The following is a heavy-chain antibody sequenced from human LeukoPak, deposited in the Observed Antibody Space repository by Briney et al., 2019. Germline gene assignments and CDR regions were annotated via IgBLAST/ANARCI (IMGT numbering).Heavy chain of an antibody. D-gene: IGHD3-10*01. CDR1: GFTFSSYG. Sequence: PGGSLRLSCAASGFTFSSYGMHWVRQAPGKGLEWVAFIRYDGSNKYYADSVKGRFTISRDNSKNTLYLQMNSLRAEGTAVYYCARWVSTSGDYYYYYYMDVWGKGTTVTISS. CDR3: ARWVSTSGDYYYYYYMDV. CDR2: IRYDGSNK. J-gene: IGHJ6*03. V-gene: IGHV3-30*02.